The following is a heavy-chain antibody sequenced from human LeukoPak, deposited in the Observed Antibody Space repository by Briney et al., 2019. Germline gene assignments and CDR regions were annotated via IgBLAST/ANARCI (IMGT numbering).Heavy chain of an antibody. Sequence: WASVKVSCKASGYTFTSYGISWVRPAPGQGVEWMGWISAYNGNTNYAQKLQGRVTMTTDTSTSTAYMELRSLRSDDTAVYSCARMQSRSYPDYWGQGKLVTVSS. V-gene: IGHV1-18*01. D-gene: IGHD1-26*01. CDR1: GYTFTSYG. CDR2: ISAYNGNT. J-gene: IGHJ4*02. CDR3: ARMQSRSYPDY.